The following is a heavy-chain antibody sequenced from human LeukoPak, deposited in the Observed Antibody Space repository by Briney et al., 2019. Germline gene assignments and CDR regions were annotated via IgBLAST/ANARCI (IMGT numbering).Heavy chain of an antibody. CDR3: ATSILTYGSGTPVDY. D-gene: IGHD3-10*01. CDR1: GYTLTELS. J-gene: IGHJ4*02. Sequence: ASVKVSCKVSGYTLTELSRHWVRQAPGKGLEWMGGFDPEDGETIYAQKFQGRVTMTEDTSTDTAYMELSSLRSEDTAVYYCATSILTYGSGTPVDYWGQGTLVTVSS. CDR2: FDPEDGET. V-gene: IGHV1-24*01.